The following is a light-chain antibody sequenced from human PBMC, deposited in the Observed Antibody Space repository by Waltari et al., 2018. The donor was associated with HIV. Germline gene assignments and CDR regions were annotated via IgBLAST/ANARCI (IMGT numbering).Light chain of an antibody. Sequence: DVQLTQSPSSLSASVGGTVTITCRASQTIGGSLSWFQQKSNNDPKLLLYVASTLQPGVPPRFRGSGSGTDFTLTIVNLQPEDFATYYCQQTFNLPLTFGGGTNV. J-gene: IGKJ4*01. CDR3: QQTFNLPLT. CDR2: VAS. CDR1: QTIGGS. V-gene: IGKV1-39*01.